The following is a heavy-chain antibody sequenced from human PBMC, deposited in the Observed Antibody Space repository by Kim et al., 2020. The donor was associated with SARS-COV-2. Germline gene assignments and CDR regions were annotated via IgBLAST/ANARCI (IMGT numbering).Heavy chain of an antibody. Sequence: DSADSLKGRFTISRDNAKDSLYLQMNSLRADDTAVYYCARDPYGSGIYVDFWGQGTVVTVSS. V-gene: IGHV3-21*01. J-gene: IGHJ4*02. D-gene: IGHD3-10*01. CDR3: ARDPYGSGIYVDF.